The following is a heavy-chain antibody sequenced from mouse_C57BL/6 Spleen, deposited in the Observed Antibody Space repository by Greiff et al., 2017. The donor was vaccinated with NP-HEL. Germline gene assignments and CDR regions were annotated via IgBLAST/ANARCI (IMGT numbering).Heavy chain of an antibody. J-gene: IGHJ2*01. CDR1: GYTFTSYW. CDR3: ARWDDYEDY. Sequence: QVQLQQPGAELVMPGASVKLSCKASGYTFTSYWMHWVKQRPGQGLEWIGEIDPSDSYTNSNQKFKGKSTLTVDKSSSTASLQLSSLTSEVSAVYYCARWDDYEDYWGQGTTLTVSS. V-gene: IGHV1-69*01. CDR2: IDPSDSYT. D-gene: IGHD2-4*01.